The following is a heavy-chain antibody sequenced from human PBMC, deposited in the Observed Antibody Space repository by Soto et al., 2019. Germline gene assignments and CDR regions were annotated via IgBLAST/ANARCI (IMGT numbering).Heavy chain of an antibody. J-gene: IGHJ4*02. V-gene: IGHV4-4*02. Sequence: PSETLSLTCAVSGGSVSSTNWWSWVRQSPGKGLEWIGDIYHIGSTNYNPSLRGRVTMSVDKSNNQFSLTLSYVTAADTAVYYCASQHYYDSSGYYVVYWGQGTLVTVSS. CDR3: ASQHYYDSSGYYVVY. D-gene: IGHD3-22*01. CDR2: IYHIGST. CDR1: GGSVSSTNW.